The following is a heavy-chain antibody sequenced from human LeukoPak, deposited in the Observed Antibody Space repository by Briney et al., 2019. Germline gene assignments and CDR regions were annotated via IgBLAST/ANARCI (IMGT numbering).Heavy chain of an antibody. D-gene: IGHD5-18*01. CDR1: GFTFSSYS. J-gene: IGHJ6*02. CDR2: ISSSSSYI. Sequence: GGPLRLSCAASGFTFSSYSMNWVRQAPGKGLEWVSSISSSSSYIYYADSVKGRFTISRDNAKNSLYLQMNSLRAEDTAVYYCARDGYSYDYGMDVWGQGTTVTVSS. V-gene: IGHV3-21*01. CDR3: ARDGYSYDYGMDV.